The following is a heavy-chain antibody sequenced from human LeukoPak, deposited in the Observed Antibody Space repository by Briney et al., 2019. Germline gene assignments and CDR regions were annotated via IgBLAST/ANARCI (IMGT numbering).Heavy chain of an antibody. J-gene: IGHJ4*02. CDR3: ARDGYIDY. Sequence: GGSLRLSCAASGFTFSNFWMSWVRQAPGRGLECVANIKQDGSEKYYVDSVKGRFTISRDNAKNSLYLQMNSLRAEDTAVYYCARDGYIDYWGQGTLVTVSS. D-gene: IGHD6-13*01. CDR2: IKQDGSEK. V-gene: IGHV3-7*01. CDR1: GFTFSNFW.